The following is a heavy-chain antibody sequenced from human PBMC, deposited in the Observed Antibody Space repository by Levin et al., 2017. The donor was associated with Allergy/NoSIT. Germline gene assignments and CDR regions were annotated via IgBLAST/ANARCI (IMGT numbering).Heavy chain of an antibody. D-gene: IGHD3-10*01. Sequence: SETLSLTCAVYGGSFSGYYWSWIRQPPGKGLEWIGEINHSGSTNYNPSLKSRVTISVDTSKNQFSLKLSSVTAADTAVYYCARGRVVRGVITLYYYMDVWGKGTTVTVSS. CDR2: INHSGST. J-gene: IGHJ6*03. CDR3: ARGRVVRGVITLYYYMDV. V-gene: IGHV4-34*01. CDR1: GGSFSGYY.